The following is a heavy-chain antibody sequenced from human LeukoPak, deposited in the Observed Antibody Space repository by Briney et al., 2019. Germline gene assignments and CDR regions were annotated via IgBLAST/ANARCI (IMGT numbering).Heavy chain of an antibody. J-gene: IGHJ4*02. CDR2: IYSGGST. CDR3: ARAYDFPDY. Sequence: PGGSLSLSCAASGFTVSNSYMSWVRQAPGKGLEWVSVIYSGGSTDYADSVKGRFTISRDSSENTLYLQMNSLRAEDTAVYYCARAYDFPDYWGQGTLVTVSS. V-gene: IGHV3-53*01. D-gene: IGHD3-3*01. CDR1: GFTVSNSY.